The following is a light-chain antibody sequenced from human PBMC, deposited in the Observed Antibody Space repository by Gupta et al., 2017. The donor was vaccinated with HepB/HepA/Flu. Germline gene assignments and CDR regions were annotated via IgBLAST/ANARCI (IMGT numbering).Light chain of an antibody. J-gene: IGLJ2*01. CDR2: RNN. CDR1: SSNIGGNY. CDR3: AAWDDSLNGSV. Sequence: QSVLTQPPSASGTPGQRVTISCSGSSSNIGGNYVFWYQQLPRTAPKLLTYRNNQRPSGVPDLFSGSKSGNSGSLAIRGLRSEDEADYYCAAWDDSLNGSVFGGGTKLTVL. V-gene: IGLV1-47*01.